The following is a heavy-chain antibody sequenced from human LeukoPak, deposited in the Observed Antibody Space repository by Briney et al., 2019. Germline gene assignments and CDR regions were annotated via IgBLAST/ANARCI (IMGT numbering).Heavy chain of an antibody. Sequence: PSETLSLTCAVYGGSFSGYYWSWIRQPPGKGLEWMGEINHSGSTNYNPSLKSRVTMSVDTSKNQFSLKLSSVTAADTAVYYCARVSSSCWFDPWGQGTLVTVSS. V-gene: IGHV4-34*01. CDR2: INHSGST. J-gene: IGHJ5*02. D-gene: IGHD6-13*01. CDR3: ARVSSSCWFDP. CDR1: GGSFSGYY.